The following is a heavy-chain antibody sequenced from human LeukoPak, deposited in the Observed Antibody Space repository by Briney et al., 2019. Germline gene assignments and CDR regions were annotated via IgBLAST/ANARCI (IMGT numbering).Heavy chain of an antibody. J-gene: IGHJ3*02. CDR3: ARGGLGIGDFDI. V-gene: IGHV3-33*01. CDR2: IWYDGSNK. D-gene: IGHD7-27*01. Sequence: GRSLRLSCAASGFTFSSYGMHWVRQAPGKGLEWVAVIWYDGSNKYYADSVKGRFTISRDNSKNTLYLQMNSLRAEDTAVYYCARGGLGIGDFDIWGQGTMATVSS. CDR1: GFTFSSYG.